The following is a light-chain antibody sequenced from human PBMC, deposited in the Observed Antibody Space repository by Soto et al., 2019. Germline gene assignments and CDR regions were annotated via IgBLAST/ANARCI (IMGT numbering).Light chain of an antibody. CDR3: LQHNGYPFT. V-gene: IGKV1-17*01. CDR2: AAS. Sequence: DIQTTPPPSSLSASVAARASIPCRASQDIRSDLGWFQQKPGKAPKRLIYAASTLESGVPSRFSGSRSGTEFTLTISSLQPEDFATYYCLQHNGYPFTFGPGTKVDIK. CDR1: QDIRSD. J-gene: IGKJ3*01.